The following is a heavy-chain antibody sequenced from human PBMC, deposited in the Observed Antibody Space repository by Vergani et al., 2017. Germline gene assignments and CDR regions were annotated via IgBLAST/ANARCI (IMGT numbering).Heavy chain of an antibody. J-gene: IGHJ6*02. Sequence: QVQLQESGPGLVKPSQTLSLTCTVSGGSISSGSYYWSWIRQPAGKGLEWIGRIYTSGSTNYNPSLKSRVTISVDTSKTQFSLKLSSVTAADTAVYYCARGGDYDSSGYPYYGMDVWGQGTTVTVSS. CDR1: GGSISSGSYY. CDR3: ARGGDYDSSGYPYYGMDV. V-gene: IGHV4-61*02. CDR2: IYTSGST. D-gene: IGHD3-22*01.